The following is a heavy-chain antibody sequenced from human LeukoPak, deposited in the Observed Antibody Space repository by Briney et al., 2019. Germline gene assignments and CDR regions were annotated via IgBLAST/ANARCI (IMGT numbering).Heavy chain of an antibody. J-gene: IGHJ4*02. D-gene: IGHD3-3*01. Sequence: ASVKVSSKASGYTFTGYYMHWVRQAPGQGLEWMGWINPNSGGTNYAQKFQGRVTMTRDTSISTAYMELSRLRSDDTAVYYCARDLDTIFGGYYFDYWGQGTLVTVSS. CDR2: INPNSGGT. CDR1: GYTFTGYY. V-gene: IGHV1-2*02. CDR3: ARDLDTIFGGYYFDY.